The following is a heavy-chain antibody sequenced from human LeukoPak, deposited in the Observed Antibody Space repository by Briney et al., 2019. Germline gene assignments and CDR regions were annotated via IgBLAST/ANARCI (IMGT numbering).Heavy chain of an antibody. D-gene: IGHD2-8*01. CDR3: ARDYKSRTQNGVYYYYYMDV. J-gene: IGHJ6*03. Sequence: KAGGSLRLSCAASGFTFSSYSMNWVRQAPGKGLEWVSSISSSSSYIYYADSVKGRFSISRDNSKNTQHLQMNNLRTEDTAVYYCARDYKSRTQNGVYYYYYMDVWGKGTTVTVSS. CDR1: GFTFSSYS. CDR2: ISSSSSYI. V-gene: IGHV3-21*01.